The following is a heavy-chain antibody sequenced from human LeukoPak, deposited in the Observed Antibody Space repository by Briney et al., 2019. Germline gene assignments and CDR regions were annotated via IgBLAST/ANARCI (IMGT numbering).Heavy chain of an antibody. CDR1: GASISNYY. CDR3: ATYDGALEHAGFYS. CDR2: IHYSGNT. Sequence: SQTLSLTCTVSGASISNYYWSWIRQPPGKGLEWIGYIHYSGNTNYNPSLTSRVTISLDQSKNQFSLRLSSMTAADTAVYYCATYDGALEHAGFYSWGQGTLVTVSS. D-gene: IGHD3-16*01. J-gene: IGHJ5*02. V-gene: IGHV4-59*01.